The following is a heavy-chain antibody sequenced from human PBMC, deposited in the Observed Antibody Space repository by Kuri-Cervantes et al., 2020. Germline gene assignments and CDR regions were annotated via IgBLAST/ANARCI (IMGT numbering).Heavy chain of an antibody. V-gene: IGHV3-33*01. CDR1: GYTFTSYD. CDR3: ARDIAGDWGVPYGMDV. Sequence: SCKASGYTFTSYDINWVRQAPGKGLEWVAVIWYDGSNKYYADSVKGRFTISRDNSKNTLYLQMNSLRAEDTAVYYCARDIAGDWGVPYGMDVWGQGTMVTVSS. J-gene: IGHJ6*02. D-gene: IGHD6-13*01. CDR2: IWYDGSNK.